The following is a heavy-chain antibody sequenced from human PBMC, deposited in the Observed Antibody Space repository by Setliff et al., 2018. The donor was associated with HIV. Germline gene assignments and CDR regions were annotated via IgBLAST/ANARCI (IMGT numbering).Heavy chain of an antibody. Sequence: ASVKVSCKASGYTFTSYYMHWVRQAPGQGLEWMGIINPSGGSTSYAQKFQGRVTMTRDTSTSTVYMELSSLRSEDTAVYYCARVGSMVRGDDAFDMWGQGTMVTVSS. J-gene: IGHJ3*02. V-gene: IGHV1-46*01. CDR1: GYTFTSYY. CDR2: INPSGGST. D-gene: IGHD3-10*01. CDR3: ARVGSMVRGDDAFDM.